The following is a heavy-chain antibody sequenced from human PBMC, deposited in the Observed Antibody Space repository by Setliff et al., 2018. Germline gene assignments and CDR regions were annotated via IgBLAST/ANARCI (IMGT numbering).Heavy chain of an antibody. V-gene: IGHV3-15*01. D-gene: IGHD4-4*01. CDR2: IKSSTEGATS. J-gene: IGHJ5*02. CDR1: GITFKNAW. Sequence: VGSLRLSCSVSGITFKNAWMTWVRQAPGKGPEWVGRIKSSTEGATSDYGAPAKGRFTISRDDSKNMVFLQMNNLRTEDTGFYYCATGPRDSRNYLTWLNPWGQGTLVTVSS. CDR3: ATGPRDSRNYLTWLNP.